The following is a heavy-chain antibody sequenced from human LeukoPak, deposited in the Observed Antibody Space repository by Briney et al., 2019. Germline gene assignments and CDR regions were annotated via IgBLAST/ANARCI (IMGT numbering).Heavy chain of an antibody. D-gene: IGHD6-13*01. CDR1: GFTFSSYS. J-gene: IGHJ4*02. CDR2: ISGSAGST. Sequence: GGSLRLSCAASGFTFSSYSMNWVRQAPGKGLEWVSAISGSAGSTYYADSVKGRFTISRDNSKNTLYLQMNSLRAEDTAVYFCAKTGSSSWGYFDYWGQGTLVTVSS. V-gene: IGHV3-23*01. CDR3: AKTGSSSWGYFDY.